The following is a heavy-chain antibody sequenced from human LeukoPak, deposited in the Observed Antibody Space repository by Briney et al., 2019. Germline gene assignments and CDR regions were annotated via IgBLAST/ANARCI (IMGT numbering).Heavy chain of an antibody. V-gene: IGHV1-2*02. CDR3: AKDLGSGSYQPSDY. J-gene: IGHJ4*02. Sequence: ASVKVSCKTSGYTFTGYYMHWVRQAPGQGLEWLGWIDPNSGGTNYAQRFQGRVTMTRDTSISTVYMELSSLRSDDTAVYYCAKDLGSGSYQPSDYWGLGTLVTVSS. CDR2: IDPNSGGT. D-gene: IGHD1-26*01. CDR1: GYTFTGYY.